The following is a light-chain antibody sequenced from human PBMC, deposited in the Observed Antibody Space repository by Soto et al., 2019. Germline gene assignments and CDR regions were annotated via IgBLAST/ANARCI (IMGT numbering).Light chain of an antibody. CDR2: DVS. J-gene: IGLJ2*01. CDR1: SSDVGGYNY. Sequence: QSALTQPPSASGSPGQSVTISCTGTSSDVGGYNYVSWYQQHPGKAPKLMIYDVSKRPSGVPDRFSGSKSGNTASLTVSGLQAEDEADYYCSSYAGSKGVVFGGETKLSVL. V-gene: IGLV2-8*01. CDR3: SSYAGSKGVV.